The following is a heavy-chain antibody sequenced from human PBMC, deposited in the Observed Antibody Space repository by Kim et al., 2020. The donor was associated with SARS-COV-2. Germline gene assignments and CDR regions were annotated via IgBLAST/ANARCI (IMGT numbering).Heavy chain of an antibody. CDR3: ARDTSDGLATFDV. D-gene: IGHD2-21*01. J-gene: IGHJ3*01. V-gene: IGHV4-4*07. Sequence: NPARKSRVTVSVDTSKKQFYLKFISVTAADTAVYYCARDTSDGLATFDVWGQGTMVTVSS.